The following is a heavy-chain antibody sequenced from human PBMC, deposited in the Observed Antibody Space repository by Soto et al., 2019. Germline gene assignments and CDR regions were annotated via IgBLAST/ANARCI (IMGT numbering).Heavy chain of an antibody. J-gene: IGHJ6*02. D-gene: IGHD6-13*01. CDR3: ARDMGAYSSSWYVAYYYNGMDV. V-gene: IGHV3-21*01. Sequence: EVQLVESGGGLVKPGGSLRLSCAASGFTFSSYSMNWVRQAPGKGLEWVSSISSSSRYISYADSVKGRFPIYRDNAKNSGYLQMNSLRAEDTDVYYCARDMGAYSSSWYVAYYYNGMDVWGQGTTVTVSS. CDR1: GFTFSSYS. CDR2: ISSSSRYI.